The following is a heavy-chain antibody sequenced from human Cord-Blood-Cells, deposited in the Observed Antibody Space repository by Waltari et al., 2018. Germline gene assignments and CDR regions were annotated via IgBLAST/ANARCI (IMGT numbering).Heavy chain of an antibody. CDR3: ARLTGDPGYFDY. D-gene: IGHD7-27*01. Sequence: QLQLQESGPGLVKPSETLSLTCTVSGGSISSSSYYWGWIRQPPGKGLEWIGSIYYSGSTYYNPSLKSRVTISVDTSKNQFSLKLSSVTAADMAVYYCARLTGDPGYFDYWGQGTLVTVSS. J-gene: IGHJ4*02. CDR2: IYYSGST. CDR1: GGSISSSSYY. V-gene: IGHV4-39*01.